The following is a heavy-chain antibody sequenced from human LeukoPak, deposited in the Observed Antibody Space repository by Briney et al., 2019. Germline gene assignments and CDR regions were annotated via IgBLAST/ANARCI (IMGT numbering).Heavy chain of an antibody. Sequence: ASVKVSCKASGYTFTGYYMHWVRQAPGQGLEWMGWINPNSGGTNYAQKFRGRVTMTRDTSISTAYMELSRLRSDDTAVYYCARDVWSEWLRSGGFDYWGQGTLVTVSS. CDR3: ARDVWSEWLRSGGFDY. J-gene: IGHJ4*02. CDR2: INPNSGGT. D-gene: IGHD5-12*01. CDR1: GYTFTGYY. V-gene: IGHV1-2*02.